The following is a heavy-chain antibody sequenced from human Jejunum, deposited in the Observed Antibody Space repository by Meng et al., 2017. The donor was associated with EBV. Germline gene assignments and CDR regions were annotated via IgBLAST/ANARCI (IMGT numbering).Heavy chain of an antibody. D-gene: IGHD2-21*01. Sequence: QMQLKESGPGLVKPSGTLSPTCAVSSGSIFSSNWWTWVRQPPGKGLEWIGEIYHSGSTNYNPSLKSRITMSLDKSKNQFSLKLRSVTAADTAVYYCASIHPSIDSWGPGTLVTVSS. CDR1: SGSIFSSNW. V-gene: IGHV4-4*02. CDR2: IYHSGST. J-gene: IGHJ4*02. CDR3: ASIHPSIDS.